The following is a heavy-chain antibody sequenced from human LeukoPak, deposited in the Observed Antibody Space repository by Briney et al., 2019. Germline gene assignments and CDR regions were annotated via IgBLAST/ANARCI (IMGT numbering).Heavy chain of an antibody. J-gene: IGHJ3*01. D-gene: IGHD2-21*01. Sequence: GGSLRLSCSAFGFTFGDYAFHWVRQAPGKGLEWLAFIRYDGSDSYYADSVRGRFTISRDNSKKTLYLQMDSLRTEDTAFYYCALIGVVIPPDTYDVWGQGTLVTVSS. V-gene: IGHV3-30*02. CDR1: GFTFGDYA. CDR3: ALIGVVIPPDTYDV. CDR2: IRYDGSDS.